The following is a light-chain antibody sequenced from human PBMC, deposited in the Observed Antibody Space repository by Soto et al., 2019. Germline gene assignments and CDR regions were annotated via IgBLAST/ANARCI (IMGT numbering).Light chain of an antibody. CDR3: QQDNNWPLT. CDR1: QSVSTN. CDR2: SAS. Sequence: EIVMTQSPATLSVSPGERVTLSCRASQSVSTNLAWYQQKPGQAPRLLIYSASTRATGIPARFSGSGSETDFTLTISSLQSEDFGIYYCQQDNNWPLTFGGGTKVEIK. V-gene: IGKV3-15*01. J-gene: IGKJ4*01.